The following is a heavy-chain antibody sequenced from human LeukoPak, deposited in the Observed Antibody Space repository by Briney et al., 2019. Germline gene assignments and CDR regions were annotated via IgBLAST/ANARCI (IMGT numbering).Heavy chain of an antibody. CDR2: INHSGST. CDR1: GGSISSYY. J-gene: IGHJ4*02. Sequence: SETLSLTCTVSGGSISSYYWSWIRQPPGKGLEWIGEINHSGSTNYNPSLKSRVTISVDTSKNQFSLKLSSVTAADTAVYYCARGLRGGSCYGYWGQGTLVPVSS. D-gene: IGHD2-15*01. V-gene: IGHV4-34*01. CDR3: ARGLRGGSCYGY.